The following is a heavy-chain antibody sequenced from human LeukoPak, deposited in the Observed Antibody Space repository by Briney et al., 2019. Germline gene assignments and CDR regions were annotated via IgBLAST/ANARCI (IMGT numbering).Heavy chain of an antibody. CDR3: AKGPYSSSSLVYFDY. J-gene: IGHJ4*02. Sequence: GGSLRLSCAASGFTFSSYGMHWVRQAPGKGLEWVAFIRYDGSNKYYADSVKGRFTISRDNSKNTLYLQMNSLRAEDTAVYYCAKGPYSSSSLVYFDYWGQGTLVTVSS. CDR2: IRYDGSNK. D-gene: IGHD6-6*01. V-gene: IGHV3-30*02. CDR1: GFTFSSYG.